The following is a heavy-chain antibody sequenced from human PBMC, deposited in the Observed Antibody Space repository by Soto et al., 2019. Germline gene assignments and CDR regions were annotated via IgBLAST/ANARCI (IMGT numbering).Heavy chain of an antibody. J-gene: IGHJ6*04. D-gene: IGHD1-26*01. CDR3: AKYSGSYPVCNGLSP. Sequence: EVQLLESGGGLVQPGGSLRLSCAASGFPFSTSAMNWVRQAPGKGLEWVSIISGSSDAAYYAESVKGRFASSRDNSKNPLYLQMNSLRAEDTAGYYCAKYSGSYPVCNGLSPWGKWTAVTVSP. CDR1: GFPFSTSA. CDR2: ISGSSDAA. V-gene: IGHV3-23*01.